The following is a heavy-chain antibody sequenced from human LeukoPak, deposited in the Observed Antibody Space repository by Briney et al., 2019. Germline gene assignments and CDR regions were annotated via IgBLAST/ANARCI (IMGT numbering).Heavy chain of an antibody. CDR2: ISTGSSPI. D-gene: IGHD3-10*01. CDR3: ASRFGDHDVDY. J-gene: IGHJ4*02. V-gene: IGHV3-48*01. CDR1: GFTFSSYS. Sequence: GGSLRLSCAASGFTFSSYSMNWVRQAPGKGLEWVSYISTGSSPIYYADSVKGRFTISRDNAKNSLLLQMNSLRAEDTAVYYCASRFGDHDVDYWGQGTLVTVSS.